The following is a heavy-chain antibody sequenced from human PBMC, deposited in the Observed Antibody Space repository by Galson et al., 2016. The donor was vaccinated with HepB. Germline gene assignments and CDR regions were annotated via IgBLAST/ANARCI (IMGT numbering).Heavy chain of an antibody. J-gene: IGHJ4*02. V-gene: IGHV3-23*01. Sequence: SLRLSCAASLCTVSSPYMHCVRQAPGNGLEWVSVISGSGGSTYYADSVKGRFTISRDNAKNTLYLQMNSLRAEDTAIYYCAKGYGYFDYWGQGTLVTVSS. CDR3: AKGYGYFDY. D-gene: IGHD3-10*01. CDR1: LCTVSSPY. CDR2: ISGSGGST.